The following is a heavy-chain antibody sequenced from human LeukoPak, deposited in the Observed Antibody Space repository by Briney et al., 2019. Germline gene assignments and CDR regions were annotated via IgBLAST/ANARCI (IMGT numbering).Heavy chain of an antibody. CDR2: IHYSGST. D-gene: IGHD3-22*01. CDR1: GGSISSSSYY. CDR3: ASRYYYDTSAYYRP. Sequence: SETLSLTCIVSGGSISSSSYYWGWIRQPPGKGLEWIGSIHYSGSTYYNPSLKSRVTISVDTPKNQFSLKLSSVTAADTAVYYCASRYYYDTSAYYRPGGKGPLVTVSS. J-gene: IGHJ5*02. V-gene: IGHV4-39*01.